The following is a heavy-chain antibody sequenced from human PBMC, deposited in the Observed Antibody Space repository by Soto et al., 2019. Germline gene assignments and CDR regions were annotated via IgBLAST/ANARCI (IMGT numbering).Heavy chain of an antibody. Sequence: PGGSLRLSCAASGFTFISYAISFFRHSPGKGLEWVSAISGSGGSTYYADSVKGRFTISRDNSKNTLYLQMNSLRAEDTAVYYCEDDSSGSLGYWGQGTLVTVSS. J-gene: IGHJ4*02. D-gene: IGHD3-22*01. CDR1: GFTFISYA. CDR2: ISGSGGST. CDR3: EDDSSGSLGY. V-gene: IGHV3-23*01.